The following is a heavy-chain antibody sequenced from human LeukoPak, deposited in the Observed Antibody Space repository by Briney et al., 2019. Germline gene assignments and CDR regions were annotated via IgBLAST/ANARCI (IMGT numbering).Heavy chain of an antibody. Sequence: GGSLRLSCVASGFTFSSYAMSWVRQAPGKGLEWVSAISGSGGSTYYADSVKGRFTISRDNSKNTLYLQMSSLRAEDTAVYYCAKAVNPAPNYYYYGMDVWGQGTTVTVSS. J-gene: IGHJ6*02. D-gene: IGHD2-2*01. CDR2: ISGSGGST. CDR1: GFTFSSYA. CDR3: AKAVNPAPNYYYYGMDV. V-gene: IGHV3-23*01.